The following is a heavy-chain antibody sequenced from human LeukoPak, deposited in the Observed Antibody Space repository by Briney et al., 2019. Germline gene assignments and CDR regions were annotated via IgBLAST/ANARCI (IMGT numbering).Heavy chain of an antibody. CDR3: ARAYTAKALYYFDY. CDR1: GFTVSSNY. Sequence: GGSLGLSCAASGFTVSSNYMSWVRQAPGKGLEWVSVIYSGGSTYYADSVKGRFTISRDNSKNTLYLQMNSLRAEDTAVYYCARAYTAKALYYFDYWGQGTLVTVSS. V-gene: IGHV3-66*02. D-gene: IGHD5-18*01. CDR2: IYSGGST. J-gene: IGHJ4*02.